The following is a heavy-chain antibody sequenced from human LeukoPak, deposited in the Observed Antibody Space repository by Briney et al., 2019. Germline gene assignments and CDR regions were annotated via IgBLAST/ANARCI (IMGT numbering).Heavy chain of an antibody. V-gene: IGHV1-69*13. Sequence: SVKVSCKASGGTFSGYAISWVRQAPGQGLEWMGGIIPIFGTANYAQKFQGRVTITADESTSTAYMELSSLRSEDTAVYYCARDNGGSWVVDAFDIWGQGTMVTVSS. CDR3: ARDNGGSWVVDAFDI. CDR1: GGTFSGYA. D-gene: IGHD2-15*01. J-gene: IGHJ3*02. CDR2: IIPIFGTA.